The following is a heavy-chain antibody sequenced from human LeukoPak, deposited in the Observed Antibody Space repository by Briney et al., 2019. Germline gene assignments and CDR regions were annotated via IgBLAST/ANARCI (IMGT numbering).Heavy chain of an antibody. J-gene: IGHJ4*02. D-gene: IGHD3-3*01. CDR3: ARGSLLRFLEWLLMGY. CDR1: GFTFSSYS. Sequence: PGGSLRLSCAASGFTFSSYSMNWVRQAPGKGLEWVSYISSSSSTIYYADSVKSRFTISRDNAKNSLYLQMNSLRAEDTAVYYCARGSLLRFLEWLLMGYWGQGTLVTVSS. CDR2: ISSSSSTI. V-gene: IGHV3-48*01.